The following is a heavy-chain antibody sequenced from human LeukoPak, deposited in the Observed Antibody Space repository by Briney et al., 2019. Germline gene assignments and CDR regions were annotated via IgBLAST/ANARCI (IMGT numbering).Heavy chain of an antibody. CDR1: GFTFSSYA. V-gene: IGHV3-30-3*01. CDR3: ARDPYTYGPRELYRWLDP. D-gene: IGHD5-18*01. CDR2: ISYDGSDR. J-gene: IGHJ5*02. Sequence: GRSLRLSCAASGFTFSSYAMHWVRQAPGQGLEWVALISYDGSDRYYTDSVKGRFTISRDKSKNTLYLQMNSLRVEDTAVYYCARDPYTYGPRELYRWLDPWGQGTLVTVSS.